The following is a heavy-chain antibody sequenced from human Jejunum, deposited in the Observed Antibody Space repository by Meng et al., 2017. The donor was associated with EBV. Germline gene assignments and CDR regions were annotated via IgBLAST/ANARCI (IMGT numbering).Heavy chain of an antibody. J-gene: IGHJ4*02. CDR1: GFSVSDYY. D-gene: IGHD5-24*01. V-gene: IGHV3-11*01. CDR3: AREMSRITCFDY. CDR2: ISTRGSTI. Sequence: QVELGDVGAGLLKPGGTLRLSFYGCGFSVSDYYVVWVRQAPGQGLDGVVFISTRGSTIDYAASRKGRFTISRDNAHNSLYLQMNSLRAEDTAVYYCAREMSRITCFDYWGQGTLVTVSS.